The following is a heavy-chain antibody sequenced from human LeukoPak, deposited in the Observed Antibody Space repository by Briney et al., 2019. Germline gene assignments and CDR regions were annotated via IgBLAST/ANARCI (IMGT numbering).Heavy chain of an antibody. V-gene: IGHV1-2*02. J-gene: IGHJ3*02. D-gene: IGHD3-10*01. Sequence: GASVKVSCKASGYTFTGYYMHWVRQAPGQGLEWMGWINPNSGGTNYAQKFQGRVTMTRDTSISTAYMELSRLRSDDTAVYYCARERTAVWFGKDAFDIWGQGTMVTVSS. CDR1: GYTFTGYY. CDR2: INPNSGGT. CDR3: ARERTAVWFGKDAFDI.